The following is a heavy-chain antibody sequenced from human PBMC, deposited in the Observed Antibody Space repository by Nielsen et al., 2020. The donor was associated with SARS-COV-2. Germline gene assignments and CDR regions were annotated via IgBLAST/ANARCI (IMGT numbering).Heavy chain of an antibody. J-gene: IGHJ2*01. CDR1: GFTFSSYD. CDR2: IGTAGDT. Sequence: GGSLRLSCAASGFTFSSYDMHWVRQATGKGLEWVSAIGTAGDTYYPGSVKGRFTISRENAKNSLHLQMNSLRAGDTAVYYCARDLSGNWYFDLWGRGTLVTVSS. D-gene: IGHD2/OR15-2a*01. V-gene: IGHV3-13*01. CDR3: ARDLSGNWYFDL.